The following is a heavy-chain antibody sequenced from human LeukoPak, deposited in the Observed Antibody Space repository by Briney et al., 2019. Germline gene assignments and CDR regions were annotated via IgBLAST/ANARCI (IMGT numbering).Heavy chain of an antibody. D-gene: IGHD3-10*02. CDR1: GITFSDYY. J-gene: IGHJ6*04. CDR3: AELGITMIGGV. Sequence: GGSLRLSCAASGITFSDYYMSWIRQAPGKGLEWVSYISTSGRTIYYADSVKGRFTISRDNAKNSLYLQMNSLRAEDTAVYYCAELGITMIGGVWGKGTTVTISS. CDR2: ISTSGRTI. V-gene: IGHV3-11*04.